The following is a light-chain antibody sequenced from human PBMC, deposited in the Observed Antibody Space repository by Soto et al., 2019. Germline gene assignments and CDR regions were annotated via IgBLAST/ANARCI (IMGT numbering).Light chain of an antibody. CDR1: QAVSSN. CDR3: QQYGSSSYT. Sequence: EIVMTQSPATLSVSPGERATLSCRASQAVSSNLAWYQQKPGQAPRLLIYAASTRATGIPARFIGSGSGTDFTLTISRLEPEDFAEYYCQQYGSSSYTFGQGTKVDIK. V-gene: IGKV3-15*01. CDR2: AAS. J-gene: IGKJ2*01.